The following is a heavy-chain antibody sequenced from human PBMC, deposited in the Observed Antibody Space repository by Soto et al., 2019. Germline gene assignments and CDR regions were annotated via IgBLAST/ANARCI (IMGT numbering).Heavy chain of an antibody. J-gene: IGHJ4*02. D-gene: IGHD5-18*01. CDR2: ISAYNGNT. CDR3: ARLEGYSYGYGGDAFDY. CDR1: GYTFTSYG. V-gene: IGHV1-18*01. Sequence: GAPVKLSCKASGYTFTSYGISWVRQAPGQGLEWMGWISAYNGNTNYAQKLQGRVTMTTDTSTSTAYMELRSLRSDGTAVYYCARLEGYSYGYGGDAFDYWGQGTLVTVSS.